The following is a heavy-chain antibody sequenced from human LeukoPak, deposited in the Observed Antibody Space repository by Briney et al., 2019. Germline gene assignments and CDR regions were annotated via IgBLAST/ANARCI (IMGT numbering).Heavy chain of an antibody. CDR2: ISWNSGSI. V-gene: IGHV3-9*01. CDR1: GFTFDDYA. D-gene: IGHD1-20*01. Sequence: PGRSLRLSCAASGFTFDDYAMHWVRQVPGKGLEWVSGISWNSGSIGYADSVKGRFTISRDNAKNSLYLQMNSLRAEDTALYYCAKDAGHNLREFDYRGQGTLDTVSS. CDR3: AKDAGHNLREFDY. J-gene: IGHJ4*02.